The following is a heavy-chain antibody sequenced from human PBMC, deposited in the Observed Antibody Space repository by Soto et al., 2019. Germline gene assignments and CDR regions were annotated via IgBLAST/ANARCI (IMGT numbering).Heavy chain of an antibody. CDR3: ARSYSSSWYSLNGWFDP. D-gene: IGHD6-13*01. CDR1: GGSISSSSYY. Sequence: QLQLQESGPGLVKPSETLSLTCTVSGGSISSSSYYWGWILQPPGKGLKWIGSIYYSGSTYYNPSLKSRVTLSVDTSKNQFSQKLSSVTAADTAVYYCARSYSSSWYSLNGWFDPWGQGNLVTVSS. CDR2: IYYSGST. J-gene: IGHJ5*02. V-gene: IGHV4-39*01.